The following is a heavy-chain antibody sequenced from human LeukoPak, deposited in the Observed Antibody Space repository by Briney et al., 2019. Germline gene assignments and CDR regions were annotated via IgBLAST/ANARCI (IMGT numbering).Heavy chain of an antibody. V-gene: IGHV4-59*01. CDR1: GGSISSYY. D-gene: IGHD6-19*01. CDR3: ARGHWQWLAVGPFDY. J-gene: IGHJ4*02. CDR2: IYYSGST. Sequence: SETLSLTCTVSGGSISSYYWSWIRQPPGKGLEWIGYIYYSGSTNYNPSLKSRVTISVDTSKNQFSLKLSSVTAADTAVYYCARGHWQWLAVGPFDYWGQGTLVTVSS.